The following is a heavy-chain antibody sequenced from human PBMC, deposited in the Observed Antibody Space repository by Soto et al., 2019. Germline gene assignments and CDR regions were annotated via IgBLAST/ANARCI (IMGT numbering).Heavy chain of an antibody. V-gene: IGHV4-39*01. Sequence: SETLSLTCTVSGGSISSSSYYWGWIRQPPGKRLEWIGSIYYSGSTYYNPSLKSRVTISVDTSKNQFSLKLSSVTAADTAVYYCARLRAYYYGMDVWGQGTTVTVSS. CDR2: IYYSGST. CDR3: ARLRAYYYGMDV. CDR1: GGSISSSSYY. J-gene: IGHJ6*02.